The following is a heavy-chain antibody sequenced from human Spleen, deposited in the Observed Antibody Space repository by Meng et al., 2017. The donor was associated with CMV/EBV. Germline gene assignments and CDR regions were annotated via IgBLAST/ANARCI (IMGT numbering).Heavy chain of an antibody. D-gene: IGHD3-22*01. CDR3: ARIPLTYYYDTSGNYDTLDY. Sequence: SSYYWSWIRQPPGKGLEWIGYFSYSVSTNYTPSLESRITISVDTSNNQFSLKLSSVTAADTAVYYCARIPLTYYYDTSGNYDTLDYWGQGTLVTVSS. CDR2: FSYSVST. J-gene: IGHJ4*02. V-gene: IGHV4-59*01. CDR1: SSYY.